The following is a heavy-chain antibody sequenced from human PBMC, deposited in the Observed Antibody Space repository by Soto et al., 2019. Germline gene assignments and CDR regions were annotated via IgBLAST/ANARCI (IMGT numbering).Heavy chain of an antibody. Sequence: PSETLSLTCTVSGGSISSYYWSWIRQPPGKGLEWIGYIYYSGSTNYNPSLKSRVTISVDTSKNQFSLKLSSVTAADTAVYYCARHESYDSSGYYLYYFDYWGQGTLVTVSS. D-gene: IGHD3-22*01. J-gene: IGHJ4*02. CDR3: ARHESYDSSGYYLYYFDY. CDR1: GGSISSYY. V-gene: IGHV4-59*08. CDR2: IYYSGST.